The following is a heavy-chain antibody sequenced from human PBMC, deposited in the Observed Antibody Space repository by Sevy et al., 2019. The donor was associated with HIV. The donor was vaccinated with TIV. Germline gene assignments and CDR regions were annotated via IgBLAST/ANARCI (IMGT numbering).Heavy chain of an antibody. V-gene: IGHV3-48*03. CDR3: GSEDGSRKYFQY. D-gene: IGHD6-13*01. J-gene: IGHJ1*01. Sequence: GGSLRLSCAASGFTFSSYEMNWVRQAPGKGLEWVSYISSSGSTKKYADSVKGRFTISRDNAKNSLYLQMNSLRAEDTAVYYGGSEDGSRKYFQYWGQGTLVTVSS. CDR2: ISSSGSTK. CDR1: GFTFSSYE.